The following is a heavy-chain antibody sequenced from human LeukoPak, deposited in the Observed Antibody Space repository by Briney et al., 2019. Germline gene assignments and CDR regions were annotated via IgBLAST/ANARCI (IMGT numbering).Heavy chain of an antibody. CDR1: GGTFSSYA. V-gene: IGHV1-69*04. J-gene: IGHJ6*02. D-gene: IGHD6-13*01. Sequence: ASVKVSCKASGGTFSSYAISWVRQAPGQGLEWMGRIIPILGIANYAQKLQGRVTITADKSTSTAYMELSSLRSEDTAVYYCAREYIAAAGMFYYYYGMDVWGQGTTVTVSS. CDR2: IIPILGIA. CDR3: AREYIAAAGMFYYYYGMDV.